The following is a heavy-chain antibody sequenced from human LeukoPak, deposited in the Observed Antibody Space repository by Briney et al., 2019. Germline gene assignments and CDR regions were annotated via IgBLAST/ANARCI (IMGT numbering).Heavy chain of an antibody. CDR1: GFTFISYF. CDR3: ARDGTYGDYNYYYGLDV. J-gene: IGHJ6*02. D-gene: IGHD4-17*01. V-gene: IGHV3-48*01. CDR2: ISGSSSTI. Sequence: GGSLRLSCAASGFTFISYFMNWVRQAPGKGLEWVSYISGSSSTIYYADSVKGRFTISRDNAKNSLYLQMNSLRVEDTAVYYCARDGTYGDYNYYYGLDVWGQGTPVTVSS.